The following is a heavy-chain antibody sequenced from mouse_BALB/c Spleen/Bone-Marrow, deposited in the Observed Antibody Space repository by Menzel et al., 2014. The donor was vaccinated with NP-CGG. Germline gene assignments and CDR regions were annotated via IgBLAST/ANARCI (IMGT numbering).Heavy chain of an antibody. CDR3: ARGDYYRSVMDY. CDR2: IYPGNINI. D-gene: IGHD2-14*01. CDR1: GYTFTTYL. Sequence: SGPELVKPGASMRISCKASGYTFTTYLIHWVKQRPGQGLEWIGWIYPGNINIKYNENFKDKVTLTADKSSNTAHLQFSSLTSEDSAVYFCARGDYYRSVMDYWGQGTSVTVSS. V-gene: IGHV1S56*01. J-gene: IGHJ4*01.